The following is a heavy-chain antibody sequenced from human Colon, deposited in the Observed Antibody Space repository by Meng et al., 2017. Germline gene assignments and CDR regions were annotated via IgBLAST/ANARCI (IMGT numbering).Heavy chain of an antibody. Sequence: ASVKVSCKASGYNFTNYQMHWVRQAPGQGLEWMGIINPTNDNTRYAQKFQSRVTMTTDTSTSTIYMELSSLRSEDTDVYYGTRPENPLAVTPAFDIWGQGTMVTVSS. V-gene: IGHV1-46*01. CDR2: INPTNDNT. J-gene: IGHJ3*02. CDR3: TRPENPLAVTPAFDI. CDR1: GYNFTNYQ. D-gene: IGHD6-19*01.